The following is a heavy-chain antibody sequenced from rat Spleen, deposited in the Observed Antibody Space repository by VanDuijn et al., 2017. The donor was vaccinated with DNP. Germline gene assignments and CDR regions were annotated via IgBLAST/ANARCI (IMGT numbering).Heavy chain of an antibody. Sequence: DVQFLESGGGLVQPGNSLKLSCATSGFTFSSAWMYWYRQFPEKRLEWVARIKPKSNNYATDYTDSVKGRFTISRDDSKSTIYLQMNNLKEEDTAIYYCAWPSTWGQGVMVTVSS. D-gene: IGHD1-10*01. CDR1: GFTFSSAW. CDR3: AWPST. CDR2: IKPKSNNYAT. J-gene: IGHJ2*01. V-gene: IGHV6-6*01.